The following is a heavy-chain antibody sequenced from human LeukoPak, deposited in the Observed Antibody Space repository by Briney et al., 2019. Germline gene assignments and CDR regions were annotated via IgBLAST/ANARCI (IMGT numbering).Heavy chain of an antibody. D-gene: IGHD1-14*01. V-gene: IGHV1-69*02. CDR2: IIPILGIA. CDR1: GGTFSSYT. Sequence: GSSVTDSLKASGGTFSSYTISWLRQAPGQGLEWMGMIIPILGIANYAHKFQGRVTITADKSTSTAYMELSSLRSEDTAVYYCAEGLGMSPDYWGQGTLVTVSS. J-gene: IGHJ4*02. CDR3: AEGLGMSPDY.